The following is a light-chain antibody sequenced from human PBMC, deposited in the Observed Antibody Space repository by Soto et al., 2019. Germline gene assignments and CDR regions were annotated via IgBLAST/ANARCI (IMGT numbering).Light chain of an antibody. CDR2: AVS. CDR1: SSDIGTYNS. Sequence: QSVLTQPASVSGSPGQSITISCTGTSSDIGTYNSVSWYQHHPGKAPKLIIHAVSNRPSGVSNRFSGSKSGNTASLTISGRQTEDGAAYYFSSYLRTRALGFGGGTKVTVL. V-gene: IGLV2-14*01. CDR3: SSYLRTRALG. J-gene: IGLJ3*02.